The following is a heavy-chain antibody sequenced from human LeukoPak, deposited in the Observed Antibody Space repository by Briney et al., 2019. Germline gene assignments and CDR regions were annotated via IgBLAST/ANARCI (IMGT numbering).Heavy chain of an antibody. J-gene: IGHJ4*02. D-gene: IGHD6-19*01. Sequence: GGSLRLSCAASGFTFSSYAMHWVRQAPGKGLEWVAVISYDGSNKYYADSVKGRFTISRDNSKNTLYLQMNSLRAEDTAVYYCARGHDPESSGFDYWGQGTLVTVSS. V-gene: IGHV3-30-3*01. CDR1: GFTFSSYA. CDR3: ARGHDPESSGFDY. CDR2: ISYDGSNK.